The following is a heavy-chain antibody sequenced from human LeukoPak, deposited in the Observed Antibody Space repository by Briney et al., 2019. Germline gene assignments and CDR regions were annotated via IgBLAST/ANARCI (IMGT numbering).Heavy chain of an antibody. CDR1: GFIFSSYG. CDR2: IRYDGSRK. V-gene: IGHV3-30*02. D-gene: IGHD4-11*01. CDR3: ANPPTVTSFHY. Sequence: QTGGSLRLSCAASGFIFSSYGMHWVRQAPDKGLEWVAFIRYDGSRKYYADSVKGRFTISRDNSKNTLYLQMNSLRAEDTAMYYCANPPTVTSFHYWGQGTLVTVSS. J-gene: IGHJ4*02.